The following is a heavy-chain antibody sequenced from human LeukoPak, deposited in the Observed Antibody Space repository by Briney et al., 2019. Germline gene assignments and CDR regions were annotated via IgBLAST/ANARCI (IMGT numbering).Heavy chain of an antibody. CDR3: AKDDAWLRFGE. V-gene: IGHV3-23*01. J-gene: IGHJ4*02. D-gene: IGHD3-10*01. CDR1: GFTFSNHG. Sequence: QPGGSLRLSCAASGFTFSNHGMNWVRQAPGKGLEWVSGISPSGDITYYADSVKGRFTISRDNSKNTVYLQVISLTAEDTAVYYCAKDDAWLRFGEWSQGTLVTVSS. CDR2: ISPSGDIT.